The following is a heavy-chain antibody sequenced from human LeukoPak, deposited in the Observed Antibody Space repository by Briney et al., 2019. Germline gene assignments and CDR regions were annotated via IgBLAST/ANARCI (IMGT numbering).Heavy chain of an antibody. D-gene: IGHD6-6*01. CDR2: IYYDGTT. CDR1: GGSISSYY. Sequence: TSSETLSLTCTVSGGSISSYYWIWIRQPPGKGLEWIAYIYYDGTTMYNPSLKSRVTISIDTSRKQFSLKVTSVTAADTAVYYCAGYSDSSVDFWGQGTLVIVSP. V-gene: IGHV4-59*01. J-gene: IGHJ4*02. CDR3: AGYSDSSVDF.